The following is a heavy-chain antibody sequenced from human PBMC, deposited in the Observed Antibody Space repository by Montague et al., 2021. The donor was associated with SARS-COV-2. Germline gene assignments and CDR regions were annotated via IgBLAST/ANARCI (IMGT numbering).Heavy chain of an antibody. CDR2: TYYRSKWYN. J-gene: IGHJ4*02. CDR3: ARGGSWLYYFDY. CDR1: GDSVSSNSAA. D-gene: IGHD6-13*01. Sequence: CALSGDSVSSNSAAWNWLRQSPSRGLEWLGRTYYRSKWYNDYAVSVKSRITINPDTSKNQFSLQLNSVTPEDTAVYYFARGGSWLYYFDYWGQGTLVTVSS. V-gene: IGHV6-1*01.